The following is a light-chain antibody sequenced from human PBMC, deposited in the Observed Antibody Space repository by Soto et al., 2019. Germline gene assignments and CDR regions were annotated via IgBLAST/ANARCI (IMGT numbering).Light chain of an antibody. J-gene: IGKJ5*01. CDR2: GAS. V-gene: IGKV3-20*01. CDR3: RQYGTPRSGT. Sequence: EIVLTQSPGTLSLSPGEEATLSCRASQSVDSNYLAWYQQKPGQTPRLIIYGASGRADGSPHRFSGSGCGTDFTLTISKVEPEDFAVYYCRQYGTPRSGTFGQGTRLEN. CDR1: QSVDSNY.